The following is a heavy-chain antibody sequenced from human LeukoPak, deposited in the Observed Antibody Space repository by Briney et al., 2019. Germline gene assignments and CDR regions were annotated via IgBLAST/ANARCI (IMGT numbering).Heavy chain of an antibody. Sequence: AETLALLCTVSGVSISSYYWSWIPQPPGKGLEWIGYIYYSGSTNYNPSLKSRVTIPVDTSNNQFSLQLSSVTDADTAVYYCARAGDSMGGGDITYPLDYWGQGTLVTASS. CDR2: IYYSGST. CDR1: GVSISSYY. D-gene: IGHD3-10*01. CDR3: ARAGDSMGGGDITYPLDY. J-gene: IGHJ4*02. V-gene: IGHV4-59*01.